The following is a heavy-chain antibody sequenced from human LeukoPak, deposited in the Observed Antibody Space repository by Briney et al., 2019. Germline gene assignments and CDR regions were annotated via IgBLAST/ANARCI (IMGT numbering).Heavy chain of an antibody. D-gene: IGHD4-17*01. CDR3: TRMTTGHDY. Sequence: PSETLSLTCAVSGVSFDDYYWSWVRQTPGKGLEWLGEINHSGYTNDSPPLKSRVTLSIDTSNKQFSLNLRSVTVADAGIYYCTRMTTGHDYWGQGTLVTVSS. CDR1: GVSFDDYY. J-gene: IGHJ4*02. V-gene: IGHV4-34*01. CDR2: INHSGYT.